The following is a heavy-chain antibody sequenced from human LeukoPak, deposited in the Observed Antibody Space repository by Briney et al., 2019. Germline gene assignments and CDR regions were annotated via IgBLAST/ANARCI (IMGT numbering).Heavy chain of an antibody. V-gene: IGHV4-30-4*08. D-gene: IGHD2-2*01. CDR2: IYYSGST. J-gene: IGHJ3*02. Sequence: SQTLSLXCTVSGGSISSGDYYWRWIRQPPGKGLEWIVYIYYSGSTYYHPSLKSRVTISVDTSKNQFSLKLSSVTAADTAVYYCARYCSSTSCFFDAFDIWGQGTVVTVSS. CDR3: ARYCSSTSCFFDAFDI. CDR1: GGSISSGDYY.